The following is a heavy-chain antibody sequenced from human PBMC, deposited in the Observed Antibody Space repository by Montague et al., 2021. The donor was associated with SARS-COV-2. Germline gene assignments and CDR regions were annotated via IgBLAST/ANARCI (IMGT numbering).Heavy chain of an antibody. CDR1: GGSISSGSHY. Sequence: TLSLTCTVSGGSISSGSHYWSWIRQPAGKGLEWIGRIDTSGXTXYXXCLKSRVTISVDTSKNQFSLKLSSVTAADTAVYYCARRIDYYGIDVWGQGTTVTVSS. D-gene: IGHD1-26*01. V-gene: IGHV4-61*02. CDR2: IDTSGXT. J-gene: IGHJ6*02. CDR3: ARRIDYYGIDV.